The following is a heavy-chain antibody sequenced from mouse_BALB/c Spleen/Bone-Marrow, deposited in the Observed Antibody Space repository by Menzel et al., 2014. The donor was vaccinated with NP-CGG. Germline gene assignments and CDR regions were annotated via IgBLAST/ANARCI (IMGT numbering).Heavy chain of an antibody. CDR2: ISSGSST. V-gene: IGHV5-6-5*01. J-gene: IGHJ4*01. CDR1: GFTFSSYA. Sequence: EVMLVESGGGLVKPGGSLKLSCAASGFTFSSYAMSWARQTPEKRLEWVASISSGSSTYYPDSVKGRFTISRDNARNILYLQMSSLRSEDTAMYYCARGRTRGYTMDYWGQGTSVTVSS. CDR3: ARGRTRGYTMDY.